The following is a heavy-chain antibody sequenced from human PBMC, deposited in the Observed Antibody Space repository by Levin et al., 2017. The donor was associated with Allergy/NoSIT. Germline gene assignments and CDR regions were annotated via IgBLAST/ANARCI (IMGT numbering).Heavy chain of an antibody. CDR2: ISGSGGST. Sequence: PGGSLRLSCAASGFTFSSYAMSWVRQAPGKGLEWVSAISGSGGSTYYADSVKGRFTISRDNSKNTLYLQMNSLRAEDTAVYYCAKDPRSMYYYDSRGWSPAYYFDYWGQGTLVTVSS. CDR3: AKDPRSMYYYDSRGWSPAYYFDY. D-gene: IGHD3-22*01. V-gene: IGHV3-23*01. J-gene: IGHJ4*02. CDR1: GFTFSSYA.